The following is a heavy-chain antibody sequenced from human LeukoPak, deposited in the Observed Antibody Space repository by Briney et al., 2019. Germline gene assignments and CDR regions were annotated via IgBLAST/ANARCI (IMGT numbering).Heavy chain of an antibody. CDR2: IYYIGST. D-gene: IGHD3-22*01. CDR3: ARYLDSTGSFDL. CDR1: GDSVSRSSYY. V-gene: IGHV4-61*01. J-gene: IGHJ4*02. Sequence: SETLSLTCTVSGDSVSRSSYYWTWIRQPPGKGLEWIGYIYYIGSTNYNPSLKSRLTMSVDTSKNQFSLRLSSVIAADTAVYYCARYLDSTGSFDLWGQGTLVTVSS.